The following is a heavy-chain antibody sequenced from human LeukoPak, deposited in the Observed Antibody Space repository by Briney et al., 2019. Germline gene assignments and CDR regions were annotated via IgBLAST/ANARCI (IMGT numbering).Heavy chain of an antibody. J-gene: IGHJ4*02. Sequence: SETLSLTCTVSSGSISIYYWSWIRQPPGKGLEWIGYIYYSGSTNYNPSLKSRVTISVDTSKNQFSLKLSSATAADTAVYYCARTVGAVAGDYFDYWGQGTLVTVSS. D-gene: IGHD6-19*01. CDR2: IYYSGST. CDR1: SGSISIYY. CDR3: ARTVGAVAGDYFDY. V-gene: IGHV4-59*01.